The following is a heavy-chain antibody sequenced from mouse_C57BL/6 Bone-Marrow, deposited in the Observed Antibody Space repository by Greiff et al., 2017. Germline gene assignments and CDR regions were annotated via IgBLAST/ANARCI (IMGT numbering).Heavy chain of an antibody. Sequence: VQLQQSGAELVKPGASVKLSCTASGFNIKDYYIHWVKQRTEQGLEWIGRIDPEDGETKYAPKFQDKATITADTSSNTAYLQLSSLTSEDTAVYYCTRSHIYDGTKYWGQGTTLTVSS. V-gene: IGHV14-2*01. CDR1: GFNIKDYY. J-gene: IGHJ2*01. CDR2: IDPEDGET. CDR3: TRSHIYDGTKY. D-gene: IGHD1-1*01.